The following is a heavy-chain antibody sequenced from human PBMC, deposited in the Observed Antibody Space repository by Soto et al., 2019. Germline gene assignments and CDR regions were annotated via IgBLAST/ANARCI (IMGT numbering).Heavy chain of an antibody. J-gene: IGHJ4*02. D-gene: IGHD5-18*01. V-gene: IGHV3-23*01. CDR2: ISDSRGTS. Sequence: GGSLRLSCAASGFTFSSHAMSWVRQAPGKGLEWVSAISDSRGTSYYADSVKGRFTISRDSSKNTLYLQMSRLGSDDTAVYYCATQGGYSYGLEYYFDYWGQGTPVTVSS. CDR1: GFTFSSHA. CDR3: ATQGGYSYGLEYYFDY.